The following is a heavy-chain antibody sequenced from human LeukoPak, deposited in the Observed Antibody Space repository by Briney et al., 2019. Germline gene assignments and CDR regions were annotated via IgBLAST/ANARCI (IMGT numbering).Heavy chain of an antibody. D-gene: IGHD2-21*02. V-gene: IGHV3-23*01. CDR2: ISGSGGST. J-gene: IGHJ6*03. Sequence: GSLRLSCAASGFTFSSYAMSWVRQAPGKGLEWVSAISGSGGSTYYADSVKGRFTISRDNSKNTLYLQMNSLRAEDTAVYYCAKGRGDSPTYYYYMDVWGKGTTVTVSS. CDR3: AKGRGDSPTYYYYMDV. CDR1: GFTFSSYA.